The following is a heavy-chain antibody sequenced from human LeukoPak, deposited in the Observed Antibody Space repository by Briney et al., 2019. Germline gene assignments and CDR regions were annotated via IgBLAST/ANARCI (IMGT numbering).Heavy chain of an antibody. V-gene: IGHV3-7*01. CDR2: IKQDGSEK. CDR3: ARDYDDDAFDI. J-gene: IGHJ3*02. CDR1: GFTFSSYW. D-gene: IGHD3-3*01. Sequence: PGGSLRLSCAASGFTFSSYWMTWVRQAPGKGLEWVANIKQDGSEKYYVDSVKGRFTISRDNAKNSLSLQMNSLRVEDTAVYYCARDYDDDAFDIWGQGTMVTVSS.